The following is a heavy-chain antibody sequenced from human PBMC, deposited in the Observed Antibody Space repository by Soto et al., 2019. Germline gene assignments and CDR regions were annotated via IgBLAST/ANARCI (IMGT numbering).Heavy chain of an antibody. CDR2: FDPEDGET. J-gene: IGHJ6*03. Sequence: ASLKVSCKVSGYTLTELSMHWVRQAPGKGLEWMGGFDPEDGETIYAQKFQGRVTMTGDTSTDTAYMELSSLRSEDTAVYYCATSTFYYYYMDVWGKGTTVTVSS. CDR3: ATSTFYYYYMDV. CDR1: GYTLTELS. V-gene: IGHV1-24*01.